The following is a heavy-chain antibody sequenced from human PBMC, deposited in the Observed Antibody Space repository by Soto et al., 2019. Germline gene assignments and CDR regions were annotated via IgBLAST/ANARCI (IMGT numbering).Heavy chain of an antibody. V-gene: IGHV3-48*03. J-gene: IGHJ4*02. CDR3: ARDQIVVAPFDY. D-gene: IGHD3-22*01. Sequence: VGSLRLSCAASGFTFSSYEMNWVRQAPGKGLEWVSYISSSGSTIYYADSVKGRFTISRDNAKNSLYLQMNSLRAEDTAVYYCARDQIVVAPFDYWGQGTLVTVSS. CDR1: GFTFSSYE. CDR2: ISSSGSTI.